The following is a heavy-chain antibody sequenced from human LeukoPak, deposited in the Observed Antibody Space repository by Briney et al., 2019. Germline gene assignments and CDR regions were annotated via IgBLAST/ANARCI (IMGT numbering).Heavy chain of an antibody. CDR2: IYYSGST. J-gene: IGHJ4*02. V-gene: IGHV4-39*07. CDR3: ARVKVLLWFGELN. Sequence: WVRQPPGKGLEWIGSIYYSGSTYYNPSLKSRVTISVDTSKNQFSLKLSSVTAADTAVYYCARVKVLLWFGELNWGQGTLVTVSS. D-gene: IGHD3-10*01.